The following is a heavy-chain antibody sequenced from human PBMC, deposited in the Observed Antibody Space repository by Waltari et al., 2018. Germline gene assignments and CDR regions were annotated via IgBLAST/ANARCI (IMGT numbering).Heavy chain of an antibody. D-gene: IGHD1-7*01. J-gene: IGHJ5*02. Sequence: QVQLQESGPGLVKPSETLSLTCTVSGGSISSHYWSWIRQPPGKGLEWIGYIYYSGSTNYNPSLKGRVTISVDTSKNQFSLKLSSVTAADTAVYYCARGTSLGITGTPIWFDPWGQGTLVTVSS. CDR2: IYYSGST. V-gene: IGHV4-59*11. CDR1: GGSISSHY. CDR3: ARGTSLGITGTPIWFDP.